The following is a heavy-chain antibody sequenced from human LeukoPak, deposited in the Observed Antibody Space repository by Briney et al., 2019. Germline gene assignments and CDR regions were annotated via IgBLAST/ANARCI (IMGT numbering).Heavy chain of an antibody. CDR3: ARSFMYCGGDCSFYYGMGV. CDR1: GGTFSSYA. Sequence: SVKVSCKASGGTFSSYAISWVRQAPGQGLEWMGGIIPIFGTANYAQKFQGRVTITADKSTSTAYMELSSLRSEDTAVYYCARSFMYCGGDCSFYYGMGVWGKGTTVTVSS. D-gene: IGHD2-21*02. CDR2: IIPIFGTA. J-gene: IGHJ6*04. V-gene: IGHV1-69*06.